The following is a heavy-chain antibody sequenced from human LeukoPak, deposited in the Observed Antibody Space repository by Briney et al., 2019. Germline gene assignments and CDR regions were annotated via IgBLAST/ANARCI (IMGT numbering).Heavy chain of an antibody. CDR3: ARVSYKGPFEY. CDR1: GGSFSGYY. J-gene: IGHJ4*02. D-gene: IGHD1-1*01. Sequence: PSETLSLTCAVYGGSFSGYYWSWIRQPPGKGLEWIGEINHSGSTNYNPSLKSRVTISVDTSKNQFSLKLSSVTAAATAVYYCARVSYKGPFEYWGQGTLVTVSS. V-gene: IGHV4-34*01. CDR2: INHSGST.